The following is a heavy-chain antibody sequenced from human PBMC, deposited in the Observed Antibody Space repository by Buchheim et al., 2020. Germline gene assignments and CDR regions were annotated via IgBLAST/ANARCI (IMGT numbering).Heavy chain of an antibody. J-gene: IGHJ6*02. D-gene: IGHD3-22*01. CDR3: AKDPYYYDSSGYYLEEETYYYGMDV. V-gene: IGHV3-23*01. Sequence: EVQLLESGGGLVQPGGSLRLSCAASGFTFSSYAMSWVRQAPGKGLEWVSAISGSGGSTYYADSVKGRFTISRDNSKNTLYLQMNSLRAEDTAVYYCAKDPYYYDSSGYYLEEETYYYGMDVWGQGTT. CDR2: ISGSGGST. CDR1: GFTFSSYA.